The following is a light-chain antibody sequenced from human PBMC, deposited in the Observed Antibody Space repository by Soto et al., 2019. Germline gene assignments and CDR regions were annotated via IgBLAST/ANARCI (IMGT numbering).Light chain of an antibody. CDR1: QSVSSS. CDR2: DTS. Sequence: EVVMTQSPDTLSVSPGERVTLSCRASQSVSSSLAWNQQKPGQAPRLLIYDTSTRATAIPARFSGSGSGTEFTLTISSLQSEDSAVYYCQQYKNWPPYTFGQGTKLEIK. V-gene: IGKV3-15*01. CDR3: QQYKNWPPYT. J-gene: IGKJ2*01.